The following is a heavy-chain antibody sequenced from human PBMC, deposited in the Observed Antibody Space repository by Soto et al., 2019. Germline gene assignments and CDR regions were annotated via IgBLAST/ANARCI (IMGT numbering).Heavy chain of an antibody. V-gene: IGHV1-8*01. CDR1: GYTFTNYY. Sequence: AAVKVSCKGSGYTFTNYYSSWVRQATGQGLEWMGWMNPNSANTGYAQKFQGRVSMTRDTSINTAYMELSSLRSEDTAIYYCARMATSGTLNWFDPWGQGTLVTVSS. J-gene: IGHJ5*02. CDR2: MNPNSANT. D-gene: IGHD1-26*01. CDR3: ARMATSGTLNWFDP.